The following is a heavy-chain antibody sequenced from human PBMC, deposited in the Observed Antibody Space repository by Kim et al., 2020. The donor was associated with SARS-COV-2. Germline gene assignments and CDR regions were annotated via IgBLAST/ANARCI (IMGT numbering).Heavy chain of an antibody. Sequence: YYSENTYYNPSLKSRVTISVDTSKNQFSLKLSSVTAVDTAVYYCAAAFDIWGQGTMVTVSS. J-gene: IGHJ3*02. CDR2: YYSENT. CDR3: AAAFDI. V-gene: IGHV4-39*01.